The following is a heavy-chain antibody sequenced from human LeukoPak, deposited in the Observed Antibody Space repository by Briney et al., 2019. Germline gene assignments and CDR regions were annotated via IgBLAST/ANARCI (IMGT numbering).Heavy chain of an antibody. CDR3: ARGHQDMTAKTYNWFDP. V-gene: IGHV4-34*01. Sequence: SETLSLTCAVYGGSFSGYYWSWIRQPPGKGLEWIGEISHSGSTNYNPSLKSRVTISVDTSKNQFSLKLSSVTAADTAVYYCARGHQDMTAKTYNWFDPWGQGTLVTVSS. CDR2: ISHSGST. CDR1: GGSFSGYY. J-gene: IGHJ5*02.